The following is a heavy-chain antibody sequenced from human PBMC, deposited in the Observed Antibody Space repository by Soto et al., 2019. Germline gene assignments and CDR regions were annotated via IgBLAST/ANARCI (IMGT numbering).Heavy chain of an antibody. CDR3: ATRMTTAPY. D-gene: IGHD4-17*01. CDR2: IYSGGGT. CDR1: LFIVSDNY. Sequence: EVRLVQSGGGLVQPGGSLRLSCAASLFIVSDNYMSWVRQAPGKGLEWVSLIYSGGGTDYAESVKGRFTISRDNSKNTLYLQMNSVKAEATGIYYCATRMTTAPYWGQGTVVTVSS. J-gene: IGHJ4*02. V-gene: IGHV3-66*01.